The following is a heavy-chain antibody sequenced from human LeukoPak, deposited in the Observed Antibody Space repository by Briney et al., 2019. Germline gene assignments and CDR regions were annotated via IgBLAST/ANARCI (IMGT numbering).Heavy chain of an antibody. Sequence: SETLSLTCSVSGGSFSSYYWSWVRQSPGKGLEWIGYIHNSGRTNYNPSLKSRVTGFVDTSKNQVSLRLSSVTAADTAVYYCARHGTISSESYFDYWGQGALVTVSS. CDR2: IHNSGRT. CDR3: ARHGTISSESYFDY. J-gene: IGHJ4*02. V-gene: IGHV4-59*08. D-gene: IGHD1-14*01. CDR1: GGSFSSYY.